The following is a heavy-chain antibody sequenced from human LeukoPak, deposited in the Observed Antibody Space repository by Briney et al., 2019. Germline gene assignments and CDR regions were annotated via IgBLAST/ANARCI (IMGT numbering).Heavy chain of an antibody. CDR3: ATAAGTGFMDFDY. J-gene: IGHJ4*02. Sequence: GGSLRLSCAASGFTFSDYAMNWVRQAPGKGLEWVSVVGGDDATYYTDSVKGRFTISRDNAKNSLYLQMNSLRAEDTAVYYCATAAGTGFMDFDYWGQGTLVTVSS. CDR1: GFTFSDYA. D-gene: IGHD6-13*01. CDR2: VGGDDAT. V-gene: IGHV3-69-1*01.